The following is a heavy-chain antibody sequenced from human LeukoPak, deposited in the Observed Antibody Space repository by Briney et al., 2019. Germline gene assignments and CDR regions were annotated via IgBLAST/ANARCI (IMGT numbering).Heavy chain of an antibody. Sequence: PSETLSLTCTVSGYSISNPYYWGWIRQPPGKGLEWIGSVYHSASTYYNPSLESRVTMSIDTSNNQFSLKLTSVTAADTAVYYCARDPVDTVTSHLVLFDYWGQGTLVTVSS. CDR1: GYSISNPYY. CDR2: VYHSAST. V-gene: IGHV4-38-2*02. CDR3: ARDPVDTVTSHLVLFDY. J-gene: IGHJ4*02. D-gene: IGHD5-18*01.